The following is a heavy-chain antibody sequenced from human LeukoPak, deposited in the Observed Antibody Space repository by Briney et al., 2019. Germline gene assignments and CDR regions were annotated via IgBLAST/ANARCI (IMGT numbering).Heavy chain of an antibody. CDR3: AKDRGYSSSWYYFDY. CDR1: GFTFDDYT. V-gene: IGHV3-43*01. CDR2: ISWDGGST. J-gene: IGHJ4*02. D-gene: IGHD6-13*01. Sequence: GGSLRLSCAASGFTFDDYTMHWVRQAPGKGVEWVSLISWDGGSTYYADSVKGRFTISRDNSKNSLYLQMNSLRTEDTALYYCAKDRGYSSSWYYFDYWGQGTLVTVSS.